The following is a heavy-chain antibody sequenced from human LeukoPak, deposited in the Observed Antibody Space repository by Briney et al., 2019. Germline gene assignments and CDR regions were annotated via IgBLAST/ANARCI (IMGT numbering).Heavy chain of an antibody. V-gene: IGHV3-66*01. CDR1: GFTVSDNY. CDR2: IYSAGTT. J-gene: IGHJ4*02. Sequence: GGSLRLSCAASGFTVSDNYISWVRQAPGKGLEWVALIYSAGTTHADSVRGRFTISRDKSKNMLHLQMNSLRAEDTAVYFCARAQGGKIQLWDYYFDYWGQGTLVTVSS. D-gene: IGHD5-18*01. CDR3: ARAQGGKIQLWDYYFDY.